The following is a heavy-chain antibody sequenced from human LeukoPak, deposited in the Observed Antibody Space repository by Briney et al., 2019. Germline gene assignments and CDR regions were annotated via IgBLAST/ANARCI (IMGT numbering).Heavy chain of an antibody. CDR1: GGSFSGYY. CDR2: INHSGST. D-gene: IGHD6-19*01. Sequence: PSETLSLTCAVYGGSFSGYYWSWIRQPPGKGLEWIGEINHSGSTNYNPSLKSRVTISVDTSKNQFSLKLSSVTAADTAVYYCARHRHCSGWSQRKFDYWGQGTLVTVSS. CDR3: ARHRHCSGWSQRKFDY. V-gene: IGHV4-34*01. J-gene: IGHJ4*02.